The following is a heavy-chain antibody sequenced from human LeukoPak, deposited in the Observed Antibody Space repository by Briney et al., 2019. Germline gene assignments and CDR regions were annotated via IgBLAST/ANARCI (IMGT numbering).Heavy chain of an antibody. CDR3: ASILRSSSGYYFDY. CDR1: GFSVSTNY. J-gene: IGHJ4*02. CDR2: IYSGDTT. V-gene: IGHV3-66*01. Sequence: GGSLRLSCAASGFSVSTNYMSWVRQAPGKGLEWVSVIYSGDTTFYADSVRGKFTISRDNSKNTLYLQMNSLRAEDTAVYYCASILRSSSGYYFDYWGQGTLVTVSS. D-gene: IGHD3-10*01.